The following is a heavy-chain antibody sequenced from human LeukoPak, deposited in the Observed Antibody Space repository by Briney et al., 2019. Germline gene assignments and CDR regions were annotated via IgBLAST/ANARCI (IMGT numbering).Heavy chain of an antibody. V-gene: IGHV4-30-4*01. CDR3: ARERADYYGSGSYYSFLDY. J-gene: IGHJ4*02. CDR1: GGSISSGDYY. CDR2: IYYSGST. Sequence: PSQTLSLTCTVSGGSISSGDYYWSWIRQPPGKGLEWIGYIYYSGSTYYNPSLKSRVTISVDTSKNQFSLKLSSVTAADTAVYYCARERADYYGSGSYYSFLDYWGQGTLVTVSS. D-gene: IGHD3-10*01.